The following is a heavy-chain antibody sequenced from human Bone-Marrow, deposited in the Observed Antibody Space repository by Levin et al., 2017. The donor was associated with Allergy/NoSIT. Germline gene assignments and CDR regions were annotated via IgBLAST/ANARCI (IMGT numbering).Heavy chain of an antibody. V-gene: IGHV3-21*04. Sequence: GGSLRLSCVGSGVSITGYDMNWVRQAPGKGLEWISYIRGSGDNIHFAESVKGRFTISRDIARRSLILQMNSLRAEDTAVYFCVREPLYAASSGVFEPWGQGAHVTVSS. CDR1: GVSITGYD. CDR2: IRGSGDNI. CDR3: VREPLYAASSGVFEP. J-gene: IGHJ5*02. D-gene: IGHD3-16*01.